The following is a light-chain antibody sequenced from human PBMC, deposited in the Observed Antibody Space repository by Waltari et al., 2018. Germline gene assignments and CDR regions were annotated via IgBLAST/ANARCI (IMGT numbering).Light chain of an antibody. CDR3: SSYMDTTTLEL. V-gene: IGLV2-14*03. J-gene: IGLJ2*01. Sequence: QSALTQPASVSGSPGQSITISCTGTSSDVGGYNYVSWYQQHPGKAPKLIIYDVTNRPSGVSNRFSGSKSGNTASLTISGLQAEDEADYYCSSYMDTTTLELFGGGTSLTVL. CDR1: SSDVGGYNY. CDR2: DVT.